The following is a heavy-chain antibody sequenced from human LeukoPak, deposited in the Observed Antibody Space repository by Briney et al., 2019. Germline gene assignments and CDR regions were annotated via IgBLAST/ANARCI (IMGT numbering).Heavy chain of an antibody. CDR1: GFTFSSYA. CDR3: ARASRCSGGSCYYAFDI. CDR2: ISGSGGST. Sequence: GGSLRLSCAASGFTFSSYAMSWVRQAPGKGLEWVSAISGSGGSTYYADSVKGRFTISRDNAKNSLYLQMNSLRAEDTAVYYCARASRCSGGSCYYAFDIWGQGTMVTVSS. D-gene: IGHD2-15*01. J-gene: IGHJ3*02. V-gene: IGHV3-23*01.